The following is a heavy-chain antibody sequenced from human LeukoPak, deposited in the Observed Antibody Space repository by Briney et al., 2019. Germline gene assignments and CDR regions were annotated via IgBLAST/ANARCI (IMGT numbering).Heavy chain of an antibody. CDR1: GGSMSSSSYY. D-gene: IGHD4-17*01. J-gene: IGHJ4*02. V-gene: IGHV4-39*07. CDR3: ARIPTVTFFDY. CDR2: IYYSEST. Sequence: SETLSLTCTVSGGSMSSSSYYWGWIRQPPGEGLEWIGSIYYSESTYQNPSLKSRVTISVDTSKNQFSLKLSSVTAADTAVYYCARIPTVTFFDYWGQGTLVTVSS.